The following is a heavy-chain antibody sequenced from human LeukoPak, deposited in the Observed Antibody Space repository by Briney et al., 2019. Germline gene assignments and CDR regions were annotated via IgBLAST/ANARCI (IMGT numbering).Heavy chain of an antibody. D-gene: IGHD6-19*01. Sequence: ASVKVSCKASGYTFTGYYMHWVRQAPGQGLEWMGWINPNSGGTNYAQKFQGRVTMTRDTSISTAYVELSRLRSDDTAVYYCARDPGWLYYFDYWGQGTLVTVSS. J-gene: IGHJ4*02. CDR1: GYTFTGYY. CDR2: INPNSGGT. CDR3: ARDPGWLYYFDY. V-gene: IGHV1-2*02.